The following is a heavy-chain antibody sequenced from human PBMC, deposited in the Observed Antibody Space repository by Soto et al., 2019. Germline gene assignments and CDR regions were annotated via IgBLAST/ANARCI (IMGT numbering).Heavy chain of an antibody. CDR1: GFTFSSYG. CDR2: IWYDGSNK. J-gene: IGHJ6*03. CDR3: ARDRGSSSPGYYYYYYMDV. Sequence: QVQLVESGGGVVQPGRSLRLSCAASGFTFSSYGMHWVRQAPGKGLEWVAVIWYDGSNKYYADSVKGRFTISRDNSKNPLYLQMNSLRAEDTAVYYCARDRGSSSPGYYYYYYMDVWGKGTTVTVSS. V-gene: IGHV3-33*01. D-gene: IGHD6-6*01.